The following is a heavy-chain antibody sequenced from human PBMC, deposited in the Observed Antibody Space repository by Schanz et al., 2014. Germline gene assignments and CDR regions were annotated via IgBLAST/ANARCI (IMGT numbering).Heavy chain of an antibody. CDR3: ARGYSNIWSPMAY. CDR2: ISGGLGTDT. Sequence: EVQVVESGGGFVQPGGSLRLSCAASGFTFSSYVMNWVRQAPGRGLEWVSGISGGLGTDTFYADSVKGRFTISRDNAKNTVYLQMNSLRAEDTAVYYCARGYSNIWSPMAYWGQGTLVAVSS. J-gene: IGHJ4*02. D-gene: IGHD6-13*01. CDR1: GFTFSSYV. V-gene: IGHV3-23*04.